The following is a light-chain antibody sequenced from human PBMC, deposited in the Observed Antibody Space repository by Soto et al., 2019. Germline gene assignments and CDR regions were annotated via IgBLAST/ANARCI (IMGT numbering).Light chain of an antibody. CDR2: RNN. J-gene: IGLJ1*01. CDR1: SSNSGSNY. CDR3: AAWDDSLSAPYV. V-gene: IGLV1-47*01. Sequence: QYTLTQPPSASGTPAHRVTISFSGSSSNSGSNYVYWYQQLPGTAPKLIIYRNNRRPSGVPDRFSDSKSGTSASLAISGRRSEDEADYYCAAWDDSLSAPYVFGSGIKVTVL.